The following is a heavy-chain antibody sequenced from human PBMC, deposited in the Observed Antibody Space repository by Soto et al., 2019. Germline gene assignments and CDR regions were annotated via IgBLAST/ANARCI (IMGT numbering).Heavy chain of an antibody. D-gene: IGHD1-1*01. J-gene: IGHJ4*02. CDR3: ARMVTGATSDWVQIDY. V-gene: IGHV2-70*01. CDR2: IDWSGDK. Sequence: SGPTLVNPTAPRTLTCTISGFSLTTRGMCLTWIRQPPGKALEWLALIDWSGDKNYTTSLRPRLTLSKATSKNQVVLKMTNMNPVDTGTYYCARMVTGATSDWVQIDYWGQGTLVTVSS. CDR1: GFSLTTRGMC.